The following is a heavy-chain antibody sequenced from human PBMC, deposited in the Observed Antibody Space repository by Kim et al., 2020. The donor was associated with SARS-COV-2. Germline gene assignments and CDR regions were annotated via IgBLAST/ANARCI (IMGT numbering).Heavy chain of an antibody. V-gene: IGHV3-30*04. CDR1: GFTFSSYA. Sequence: GGSLRLSCAASGFTFSSYAMHWVRQAPGKGLEWVAVISYDGSNKYYADSVKGRFTISRDNSKNTLYLQMNSLRAEDTAVYYCARGHDYYGSGSYYPPYYYYYGMDVWGQGTTVTVSS. D-gene: IGHD3-10*01. CDR3: ARGHDYYGSGSYYPPYYYYYGMDV. CDR2: ISYDGSNK. J-gene: IGHJ6*02.